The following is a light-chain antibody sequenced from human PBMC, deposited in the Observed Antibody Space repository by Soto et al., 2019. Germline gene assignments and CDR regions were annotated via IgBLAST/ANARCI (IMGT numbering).Light chain of an antibody. CDR1: QSISNY. CDR3: QQSYGTPLT. V-gene: IGKV1-39*01. CDR2: AAS. J-gene: IGKJ4*01. Sequence: DMEMTQSPSSLSASVGDRVTITCRASQSISNYLNWYQHKPGKVPKLLIYAASSLQSGVPTRFSGSGSGTHFTLTINSLQPEDFATYYCQQSYGTPLTFGGGTKIGIK.